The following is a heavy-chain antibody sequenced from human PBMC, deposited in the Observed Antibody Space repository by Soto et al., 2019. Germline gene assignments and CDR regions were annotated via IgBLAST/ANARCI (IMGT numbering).Heavy chain of an antibody. CDR3: ARGLRWNYYDSSGYGLFDY. J-gene: IGHJ4*02. Sequence: PSETLSLTCAVSGGSISSGGYSWSWIRQPPGKGLEWIGYIYYSGSTNYNPSLKSRVTISVDTSKNQFSLKLSSVTAADTAVYYCARGLRWNYYDSSGYGLFDYWGQGTLVTVSS. CDR2: IYYSGST. CDR1: GGSISSGGYS. D-gene: IGHD3-22*01. V-gene: IGHV4-61*08.